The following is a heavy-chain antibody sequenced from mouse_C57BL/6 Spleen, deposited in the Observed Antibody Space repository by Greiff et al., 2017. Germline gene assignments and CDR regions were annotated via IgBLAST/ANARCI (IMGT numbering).Heavy chain of an antibody. V-gene: IGHV5-4*01. CDR2: ISDGGSYT. CDR1: GFTFSSYA. J-gene: IGHJ2*01. CDR3: ARDPFNLGYFGY. D-gene: IGHD3-1*01. Sequence: EVKVVESGGGLVKPGGSLKLSCAASGFTFSSYAMSWVRQTPEKRLEWVATISDGGSYTYYPDNVKGRFTISRDNAKNNLYLQMSHLKSEDTAMYYCARDPFNLGYFGYWGQGTTLTVSS.